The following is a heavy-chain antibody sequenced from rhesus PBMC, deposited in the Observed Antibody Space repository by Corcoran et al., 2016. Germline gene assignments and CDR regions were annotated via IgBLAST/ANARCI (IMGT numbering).Heavy chain of an antibody. D-gene: IGHD2-21*01. Sequence: QVQLVQSGAEVKKPGSSVKVSCKASGYTFTDYYMHWVRQVPGQGLEWMGEINPKTGGTNYAQKFQGRVIMTRDTSTSTAYMELSSLRSEDTAVYYCESAYCTGSGCPSGFDYWGQGVLVTVSS. V-gene: IGHV1-138*01. CDR1: GYTFTDYY. CDR3: ESAYCTGSGCPSGFDY. J-gene: IGHJ4*01. CDR2: INPKTGGT.